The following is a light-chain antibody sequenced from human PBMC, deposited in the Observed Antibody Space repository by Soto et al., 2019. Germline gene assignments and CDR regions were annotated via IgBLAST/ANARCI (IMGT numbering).Light chain of an antibody. Sequence: MTQSPSTLSASVGDRVTITCRASQSVSSNLAWYQQKPGQAPRLLIYGASTRAIDMPGRFSGRGSGTEFTLTISSLQSEDFAVYYCQQYRNWPRTFGQGTKVDIK. V-gene: IGKV3-15*01. CDR2: GAS. CDR3: QQYRNWPRT. J-gene: IGKJ1*01. CDR1: QSVSSN.